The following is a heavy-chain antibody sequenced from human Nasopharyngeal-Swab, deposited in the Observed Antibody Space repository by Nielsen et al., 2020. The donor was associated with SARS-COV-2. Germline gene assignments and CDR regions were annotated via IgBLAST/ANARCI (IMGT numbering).Heavy chain of an antibody. Sequence: GESLKISCAASGFTFSTYAMTWVRQAPGKGLEWVSTIDAGGGNTWYADSVKGRFTISRDNSKSTLYLQMNSLRAEDTAVYYCARGGAARHFDYWGQGTLVTVSS. D-gene: IGHD6-6*01. V-gene: IGHV3-23*01. CDR2: IDAGGGNT. CDR3: ARGGAARHFDY. CDR1: GFTFSTYA. J-gene: IGHJ4*02.